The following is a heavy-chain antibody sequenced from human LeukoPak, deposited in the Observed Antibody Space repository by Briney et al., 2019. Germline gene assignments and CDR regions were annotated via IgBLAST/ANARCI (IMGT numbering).Heavy chain of an antibody. V-gene: IGHV4-31*03. D-gene: IGHD1/OR15-1a*01. CDR2: IYYSGST. CDR3: ARVVTLSGTIDY. J-gene: IGHJ4*02. CDR1: GGSISSGGYY. Sequence: SQTLSLTCTVSGGSISSGGYYWSWIRQHPGKGLEWIGYIYYSGSTYYNPSLKSRVTISVDTSKNQFSLKLSSVTAADTAVYYCARVVTLSGTIDYWGQGTLVTASS.